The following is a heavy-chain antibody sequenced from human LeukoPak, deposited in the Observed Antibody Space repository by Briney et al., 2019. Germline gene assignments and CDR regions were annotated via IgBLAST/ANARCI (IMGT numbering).Heavy chain of an antibody. Sequence: SETLSPTCTVSGGSISSSSYYWGWIRQPAGKGLEWIGSIYYSGSTYYNPSLKSRVTTSVDTSKNQFSLKLSSVTAADTAVYYCARQMGATATVVRFDYWGQGTLVTVSS. J-gene: IGHJ4*02. D-gene: IGHD4-23*01. V-gene: IGHV4-39*01. CDR3: ARQMGATATVVRFDY. CDR1: GGSISSSSYY. CDR2: IYYSGST.